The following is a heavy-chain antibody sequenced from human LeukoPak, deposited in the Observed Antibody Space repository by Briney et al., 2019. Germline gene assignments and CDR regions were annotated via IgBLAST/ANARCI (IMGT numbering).Heavy chain of an antibody. J-gene: IGHJ4*02. CDR1: GFTFSSYA. CDR2: ISGSGGST. Sequence: GGSLRLSCAASGFTFSSYAMSWVRQAPGKGLEWVSAISGSGGSTYYADSVKGRFTISRDNSKNTLYLQMNSLRAEDTAVYYCAKDNPPMRSGDSSGYYSGLFDYWGQGTLVTVSS. D-gene: IGHD3-22*01. CDR3: AKDNPPMRSGDSSGYYSGLFDY. V-gene: IGHV3-23*01.